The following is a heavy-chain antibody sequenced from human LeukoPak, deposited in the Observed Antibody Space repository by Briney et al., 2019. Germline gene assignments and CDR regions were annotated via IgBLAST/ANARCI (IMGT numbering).Heavy chain of an antibody. CDR1: GLTFSDNY. J-gene: IGHJ4*02. D-gene: IGHD3-10*01. V-gene: IGHV3-11*06. CDR3: ASHGGPDYFDY. Sequence: GGSLRLSCATSGLTFSDNYMSWILQAPGKGLEWVSYISSGSTYTNYADSVKGRFTISRDNAKNSLYLQMNSLRAEDTAVYYCASHGGPDYFDYWGQGTLVTVSS. CDR2: ISSGSTYT.